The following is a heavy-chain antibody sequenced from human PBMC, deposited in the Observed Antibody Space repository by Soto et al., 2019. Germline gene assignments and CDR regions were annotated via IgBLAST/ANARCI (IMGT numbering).Heavy chain of an antibody. J-gene: IGHJ4*02. Sequence: GASVKVSCKASGYTFTSYYMHWVRQAPGQGLEWMGWINPNSGGTNYAQKFQGRATMTRDTSISAAYMQMNSLRAEDTAVYYCAKDAPGSGWLSDYWGRGTLVTVSS. CDR1: GYTFTSYY. CDR3: AKDAPGSGWLSDY. D-gene: IGHD3-22*01. CDR2: INPNSGGT. V-gene: IGHV1-2*02.